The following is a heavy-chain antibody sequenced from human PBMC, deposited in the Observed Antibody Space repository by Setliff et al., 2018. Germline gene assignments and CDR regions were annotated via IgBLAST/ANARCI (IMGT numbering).Heavy chain of an antibody. D-gene: IGHD3-10*01. Sequence: NPSETLSLTCTVSGGSISSDYWSWIRQPPGKGLEWIGYIYYSGNTNYNPSLKSRVTISIDTSKNQFSLKVNSVTAADTAVYYCARVLVLGYNWFDPWGQGTLVTVSS. CDR2: IYYSGNT. J-gene: IGHJ5*02. V-gene: IGHV4-59*12. CDR3: ARVLVLGYNWFDP. CDR1: GGSISSDY.